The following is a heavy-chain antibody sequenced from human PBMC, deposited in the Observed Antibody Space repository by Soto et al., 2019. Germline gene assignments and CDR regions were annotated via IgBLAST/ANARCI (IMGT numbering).Heavy chain of an antibody. D-gene: IGHD6-19*01. Sequence: EVQLVESGGGLVQPGRSLRLSCAGSGFTFDEYAMHWVRQAPGKGLEWVASITWNGVNIGYADSVKGRFTISRDNAKNSLYLQMNNLRAEDTALYYCAKVAPHSGGHSDYFQHWGQGTLVTVSS. J-gene: IGHJ1*01. CDR2: ITWNGVNI. V-gene: IGHV3-9*01. CDR1: GFTFDEYA. CDR3: AKVAPHSGGHSDYFQH.